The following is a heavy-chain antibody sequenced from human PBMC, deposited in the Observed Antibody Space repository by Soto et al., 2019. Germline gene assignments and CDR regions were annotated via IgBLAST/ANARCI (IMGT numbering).Heavy chain of an antibody. CDR2: FYYSGST. CDR3: ARHLGYDSSGYYRNWFDP. V-gene: IGHV4-59*08. CDR1: GGSISSYF. J-gene: IGHJ5*02. D-gene: IGHD3-22*01. Sequence: PSETLSLTCNVSGGSISSYFGSWIRQPPGKGLEWIGYFYYSGSTNYNPSLKSRVTISLDTSKNQFSLKLSSVTAADTAVYYCARHLGYDSSGYYRNWFDPWGQGTLVTVSS.